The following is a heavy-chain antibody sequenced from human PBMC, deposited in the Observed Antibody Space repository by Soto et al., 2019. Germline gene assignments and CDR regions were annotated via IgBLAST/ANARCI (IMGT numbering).Heavy chain of an antibody. J-gene: IGHJ4*02. CDR2: INSDGSST. CDR3: ARAYYDYIWGSYRPPFDY. CDR1: GFTFSSYW. V-gene: IGHV3-74*01. D-gene: IGHD3-16*02. Sequence: PGGSLRLSCAASGFTFSSYWMHWVRQAPGKGLVWVSRINSDGSSTSYADSVKGRFTISRDNAKNTLYLQMNSLRAEDTAVYYCARAYYDYIWGSYRPPFDYWGQGTLVTVSS.